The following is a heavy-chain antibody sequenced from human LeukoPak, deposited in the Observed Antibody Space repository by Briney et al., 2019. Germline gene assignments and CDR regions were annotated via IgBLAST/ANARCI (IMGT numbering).Heavy chain of an antibody. CDR2: IYFSGNT. V-gene: IGHV4-39*07. J-gene: IGHJ6*03. CDR1: GRSISTTNYY. Sequence: SETLSLTCIVSGRSISTTNYYWGWIRQPPGKGLDWIGRIYFSGNTYCNPSLESPVTISVDTSKNQFSLKLSSMTAADTPVYYCARETTVTLPYYYYYMDVWDKGTTVTVSS. CDR3: ARETTVTLPYYYYYMDV. D-gene: IGHD4-17*01.